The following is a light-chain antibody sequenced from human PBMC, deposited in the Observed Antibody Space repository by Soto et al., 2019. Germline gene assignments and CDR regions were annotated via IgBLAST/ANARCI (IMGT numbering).Light chain of an antibody. CDR3: SAWTRSRTVV. Sequence: QSALTQPASVSGSPGQSIAISCNGTSSDIGSYNYVCWYQQHPGKVPKLMTYDVNNRPSGVSDRFSGSKSGNTATLTISGLQPDDEADYYCSAWTRSRTVVFGGGTKLTVL. J-gene: IGLJ3*02. CDR1: SSDIGSYNY. V-gene: IGLV2-14*03. CDR2: DVN.